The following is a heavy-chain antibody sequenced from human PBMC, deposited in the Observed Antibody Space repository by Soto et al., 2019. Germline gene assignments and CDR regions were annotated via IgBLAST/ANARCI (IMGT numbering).Heavy chain of an antibody. CDR3: ARSQLDV. J-gene: IGHJ6*02. Sequence: QVSLVQSGGEVKKPGASVKLSCKASGYAFGDYGVIWVRQAPGQGLEWMGWIFAYDGKTYYDQKFQGRITMTTDTSTNTADMELRSLKPDDTALYFCARSQLDVWGQGTMVTVSS. CDR2: IFAYDGKT. V-gene: IGHV1-18*01. CDR1: GYAFGDYG.